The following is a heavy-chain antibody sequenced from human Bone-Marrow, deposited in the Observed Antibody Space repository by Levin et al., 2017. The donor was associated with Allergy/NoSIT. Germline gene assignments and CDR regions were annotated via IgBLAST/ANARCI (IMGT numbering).Heavy chain of an antibody. CDR1: GFSFRDYY. J-gene: IGHJ4*02. D-gene: IGHD3-10*01. Sequence: GGSLRLSCAASGFSFRDYYMSWIRQAPGKGLEWISYINSDGGTTYYADSAKGRFAISRDNAKNSLFLQMNSLRAEDTAVYYCARDGDFGVNDYWGQGTLVAVSS. CDR2: INSDGGTT. CDR3: ARDGDFGVNDY. V-gene: IGHV3-11*01.